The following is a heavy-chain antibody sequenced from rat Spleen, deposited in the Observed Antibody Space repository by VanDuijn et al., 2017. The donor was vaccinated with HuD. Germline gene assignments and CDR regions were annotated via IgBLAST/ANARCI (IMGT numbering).Heavy chain of an antibody. CDR2: ISYDGSRS. Sequence: EVQLVESGGGLVQPGRSLKLSCAASGFTFINYGMAWVRQAPTRGLEWVAAISYDGSRSYYRDSVKGRFTISRDNTKSTLYLQMDSLRSEDMATYYCVRQGYLRDWYFDFWGPGTMVTVSS. J-gene: IGHJ1*01. CDR3: VRQGYLRDWYFDF. CDR1: GFTFINYG. V-gene: IGHV5-29*01. D-gene: IGHD2-5*01.